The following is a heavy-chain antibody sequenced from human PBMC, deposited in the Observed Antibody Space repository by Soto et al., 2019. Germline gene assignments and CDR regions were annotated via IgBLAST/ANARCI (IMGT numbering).Heavy chain of an antibody. CDR3: ARDLDGLHDDTSGPFPRPG. CDR2: IHSKGSI. J-gene: IGHJ1*01. D-gene: IGHD3-22*01. CDR1: GGSIRSDDYC. V-gene: IGHV4-30-4*01. Sequence: PSETLSLTCTVSGGSIRSDDYCWSWIRQAPGRGLEWIGYIHSKGSIYYNPSLKSRATMSRDTAGNQFSLKVSSVTVADTAVYYCARDLDGLHDDTSGPFPRPGWGQGTLVTVSS.